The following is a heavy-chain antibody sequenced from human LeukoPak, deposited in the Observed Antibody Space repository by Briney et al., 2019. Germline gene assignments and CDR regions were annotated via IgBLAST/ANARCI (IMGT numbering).Heavy chain of an antibody. J-gene: IGHJ4*02. D-gene: IGHD5-12*01. Sequence: GGSLRLSCAASGFTFSSYSMNWVRQAPGKGLEWVANIKQDGSEKYYVDSVKGRFTISRDNAKNSLYLQMNSLRAEDTAVYYCARDWLYSGYDIRPFGYWGQGTLVTVSS. V-gene: IGHV3-7*01. CDR1: GFTFSSYS. CDR2: IKQDGSEK. CDR3: ARDWLYSGYDIRPFGY.